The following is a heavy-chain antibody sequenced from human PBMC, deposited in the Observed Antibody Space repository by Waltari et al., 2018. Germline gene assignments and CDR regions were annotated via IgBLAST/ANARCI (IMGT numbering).Heavy chain of an antibody. D-gene: IGHD3-3*01. CDR1: GGSFSGYY. CDR2: INHSGST. V-gene: IGHV4-34*01. J-gene: IGHJ4*02. Sequence: QVQLQQWGAGRLKPSETLSLTCAVYGGSFSGYYWRGIRPTPGKALEWIGEINHSGSTNYTPSLKSRVTISVDTSKNQFSLKLSSVTAADTAVYYCARAVYYDFWSGYYTAFDYWGQGTLVTVSS. CDR3: ARAVYYDFWSGYYTAFDY.